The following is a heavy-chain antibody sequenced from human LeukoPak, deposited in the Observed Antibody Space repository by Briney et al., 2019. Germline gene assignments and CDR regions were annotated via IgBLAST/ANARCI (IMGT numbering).Heavy chain of an antibody. J-gene: IGHJ4*02. CDR1: GGTFSSYA. CDR2: IIPILGIA. V-gene: IGHV1-69*04. Sequence: GASVKVSCKASGGTFSSYAISWVRQAPGQGLEWMGRIIPILGIANYAQKFQGRVTITADESTSTAYMELSSLRSEDTAVYYCARDPHLWSGYDYWGQGTLVTVSS. CDR3: ARDPHLWSGYDY. D-gene: IGHD3-3*01.